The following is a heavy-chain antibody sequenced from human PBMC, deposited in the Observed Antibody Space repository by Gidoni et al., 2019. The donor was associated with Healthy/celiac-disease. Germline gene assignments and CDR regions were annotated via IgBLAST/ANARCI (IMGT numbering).Heavy chain of an antibody. D-gene: IGHD3-22*01. CDR3: AKDRGYYYDSSAYGMDV. CDR1: GFTFSSYA. V-gene: IGHV3-23*01. Sequence: EVQLLESGGGLVQPGGSLRLSCAASGFTFSSYAMSWVRQAPGKGLEWVSAISGSGGSTYYADSVKGRFTISRDNSKNTLYLQMNSLRAEDTAVYYCAKDRGYYYDSSAYGMDVWGQGTTVTVSS. CDR2: ISGSGGST. J-gene: IGHJ6*02.